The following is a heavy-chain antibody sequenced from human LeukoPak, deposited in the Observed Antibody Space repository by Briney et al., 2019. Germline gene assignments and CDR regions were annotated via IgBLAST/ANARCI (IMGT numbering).Heavy chain of an antibody. V-gene: IGHV3-33*01. Sequence: GGSLRLSCAASGFIFSHYGLHWVRQAPGKGLEWVAVIWSDGSNTFYAGSVKGRFTISRDNSQNTLFLQMNSLRADDTAMYYCARDAQRGFDYSNSLQYWGRGTLVTVSS. J-gene: IGHJ2*01. CDR3: ARDAQRGFDYSNSLQY. D-gene: IGHD4-11*01. CDR2: IWSDGSNT. CDR1: GFIFSHYG.